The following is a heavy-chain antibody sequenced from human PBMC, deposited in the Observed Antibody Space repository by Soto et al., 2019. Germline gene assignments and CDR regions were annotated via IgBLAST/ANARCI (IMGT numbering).Heavy chain of an antibody. V-gene: IGHV3-33*01. CDR1: GFTFSSYG. CDR3: ARGPDYYDSSGWGYYFDY. D-gene: IGHD3-22*01. CDR2: IWYDGSNK. J-gene: IGHJ4*02. Sequence: QVQLVESGGGVVQPGRSLRLSCAASGFTFSSYGMHWVRQAPGKGLEWVAVIWYDGSNKYYADSVKGRFTISRDNSKNTLYVQMNSLRAEDTAVYYCARGPDYYDSSGWGYYFDYWGQGTLVTVSS.